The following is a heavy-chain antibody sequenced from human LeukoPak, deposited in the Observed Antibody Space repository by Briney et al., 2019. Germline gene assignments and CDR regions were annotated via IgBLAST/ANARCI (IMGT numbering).Heavy chain of an antibody. Sequence: GGSLRLSCTTSGLTFSTSGFNWVRQAPGKGLEWVAFIRYDGSNKYYADSVKGRFTISRDNSKNTLYLQMNSLRAEDTAVYYCAKDSSSHPRGFDYWGQGTLVTVSS. CDR3: AKDSSSHPRGFDY. D-gene: IGHD6-13*01. CDR2: IRYDGSNK. J-gene: IGHJ4*02. CDR1: GLTFSTSG. V-gene: IGHV3-30*02.